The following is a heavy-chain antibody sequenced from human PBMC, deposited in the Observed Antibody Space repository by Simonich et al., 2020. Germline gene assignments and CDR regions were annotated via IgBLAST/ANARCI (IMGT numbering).Heavy chain of an antibody. V-gene: IGHV4-59*01. D-gene: IGHD2-15*01. J-gene: IGHJ4*02. CDR1: GGSISSYY. CDR3: ARGGLYFDY. Sequence: QVQLQESGPGLVKPSETLSLTCPVSGGSISSYYWNWIRQPPGKGLEWIGYIYYSGRTNNNPSLNSRVTISVDTSKNQVSLRLSSVTAADTAVYYCARGGLYFDYWGQGTLVTVSS. CDR2: IYYSGRT.